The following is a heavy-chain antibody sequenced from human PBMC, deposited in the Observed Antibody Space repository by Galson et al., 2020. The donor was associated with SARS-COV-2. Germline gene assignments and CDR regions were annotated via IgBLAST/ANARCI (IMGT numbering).Heavy chain of an antibody. Sequence: SETLSLTCTVSGGSISSSSYYWGWIRQPPGKGLEWIGSIYYSGSTYYNPSLKSRVTISVDTSKNLFSLKLSSVTSADTAVYYCARLSGDILTGNYYYYGMDVWGQGTTVTVSS. CDR3: ARLSGDILTGNYYYYGMDV. D-gene: IGHD3-9*01. V-gene: IGHV4-39*01. J-gene: IGHJ6*02. CDR2: IYYSGST. CDR1: GGSISSSSYY.